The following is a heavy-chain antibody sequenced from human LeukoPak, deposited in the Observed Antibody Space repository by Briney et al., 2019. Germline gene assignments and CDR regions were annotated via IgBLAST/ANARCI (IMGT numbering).Heavy chain of an antibody. CDR1: GGSIRSSSYY. CDR3: ARHRPLYYYGSGSLRFDP. J-gene: IGHJ5*02. CDR2: IYYSGST. Sequence: PSETLSLTCTVSGGSIRSSSYYWGWIRQPPGKGLEWIGSIYYSGSTYYNPSLKSRVTISVDTSKNQFSLKLSSVTAADTAVYYCARHRPLYYYGSGSLRFDPWGQGTLVTVSS. D-gene: IGHD3-10*01. V-gene: IGHV4-39*01.